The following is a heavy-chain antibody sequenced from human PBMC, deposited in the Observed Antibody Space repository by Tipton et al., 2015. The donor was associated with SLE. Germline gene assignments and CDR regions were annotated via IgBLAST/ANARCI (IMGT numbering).Heavy chain of an antibody. CDR3: ARGDSITMVQGVRKYYYGMDV. V-gene: IGHV4-38-2*02. J-gene: IGHJ6*02. CDR2: FYHSGTT. D-gene: IGHD3-10*01. CDR1: AYSITNGYY. Sequence: TLSLTCTVSAYSITNGYYWGWIRQSPGKGLEWIGSFYHSGTTYYNPSLKSRLTISVDKSKNQFSLKLSSVTAADTAVYYCARGDSITMVQGVRKYYYGMDVWGQGTTVTVSS.